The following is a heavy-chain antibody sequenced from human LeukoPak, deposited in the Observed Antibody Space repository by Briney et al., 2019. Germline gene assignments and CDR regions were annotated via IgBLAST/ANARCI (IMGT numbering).Heavy chain of an antibody. CDR3: ARGRRDRIAYCSSTSCYYYCYMDV. CDR2: MNPNSGNT. V-gene: IGHV1-8*01. J-gene: IGHJ6*03. CDR1: GYTFTSYD. Sequence: ASVKVSCKASGYTFTSYDINWVRQATGQGLEWMGWMNPNSGNTGYAQKFQGRVTMTRNTSISTAYMELSSLRSEDTAVYYCARGRRDRIAYCSSTSCYYYCYMDVWGKGTTVTVSS. D-gene: IGHD2-2*01.